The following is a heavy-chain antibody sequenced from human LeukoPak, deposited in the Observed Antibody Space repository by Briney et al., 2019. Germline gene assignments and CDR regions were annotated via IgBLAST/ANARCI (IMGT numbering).Heavy chain of an antibody. CDR1: GGSISSSSYY. D-gene: IGHD3-10*01. CDR2: IYYSGST. J-gene: IGHJ4*02. CDR3: ARQSITMVRGVDY. Sequence: SETLSLTCTVSGGSISSSSYYWGWIRQPPGKGLEWIGSIYYSGSTYYNPSLKSRVTISVGTSKNQFSLKLSSVTAADTAVYYCARQSITMVRGVDYWGQGTLVTVSS. V-gene: IGHV4-39*01.